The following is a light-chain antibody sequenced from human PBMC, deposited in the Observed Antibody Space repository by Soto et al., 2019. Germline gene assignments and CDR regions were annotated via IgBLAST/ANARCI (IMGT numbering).Light chain of an antibody. V-gene: IGKV1-27*01. J-gene: IGKJ1*01. CDR1: QGISNY. CDR2: GAS. Sequence: DIQMTQSPSSLSTSVGDRVTITCRASQGISNYLAWYQQKPGKVPKLLIYGASALQSGVPSRFSGSGSGTDFTLTINSLQPEDVATYYCQKYNSAPWTFGQGTKVEIK. CDR3: QKYNSAPWT.